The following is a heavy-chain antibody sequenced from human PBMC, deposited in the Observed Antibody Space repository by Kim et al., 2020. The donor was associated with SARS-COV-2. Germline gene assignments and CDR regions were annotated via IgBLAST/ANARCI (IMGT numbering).Heavy chain of an antibody. CDR2: ISAYNGNT. D-gene: IGHD2-2*01. V-gene: IGHV1-18*01. J-gene: IGHJ6*02. CDR1: GYTFTSYG. Sequence: ASVKVSCKASGYTFTSYGISWVRQAPGQGLEWMGWISAYNGNTNYAQKLQGRVTMTTDTSTSTAYMELRSLRSDDTAVYYCAREYCSSTSCYWYDYYYGMDVWGQGTTVTVSS. CDR3: AREYCSSTSCYWYDYYYGMDV.